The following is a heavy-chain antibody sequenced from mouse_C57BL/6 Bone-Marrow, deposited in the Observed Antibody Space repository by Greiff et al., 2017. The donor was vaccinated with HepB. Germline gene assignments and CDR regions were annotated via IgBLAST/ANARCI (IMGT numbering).Heavy chain of an antibody. CDR3: ARVDYYGSSYIDY. D-gene: IGHD1-1*01. Sequence: VKLQESGPELVKPGASVKLSCKASGYTFTSYDINWVKQRPGQGLEWIGVINPGSGGTNYNEKFKGKATLTADKSSSTAYMQLSSLTSEDSAVYFCARVDYYGSSYIDYWGQGTTLTVSS. CDR1: GYTFTSYD. CDR2: INPGSGGT. J-gene: IGHJ2*01. V-gene: IGHV1-54*01.